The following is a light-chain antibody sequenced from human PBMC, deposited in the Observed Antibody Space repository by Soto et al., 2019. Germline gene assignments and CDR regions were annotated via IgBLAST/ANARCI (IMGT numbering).Light chain of an antibody. V-gene: IGKV3-20*01. J-gene: IGKJ5*01. Sequence: EILLTQSPGTLSLSPGERATLSCRASQGLSSRNLAWYQQKPGQAPRLLIYGASRRATGIRDRFSGSGSGTDFTLTISRLEPEDFAVYYCQQYGTSSLFGQGTRLEIK. CDR1: QGLSSRN. CDR2: GAS. CDR3: QQYGTSSL.